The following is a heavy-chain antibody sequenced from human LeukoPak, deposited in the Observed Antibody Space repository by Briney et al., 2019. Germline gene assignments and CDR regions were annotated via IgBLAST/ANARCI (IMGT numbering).Heavy chain of an antibody. CDR3: ARHGYYYGSGSRYYYMDV. J-gene: IGHJ6*03. Sequence: SETLSLTCTVSGGSISSYYWSWIRQPAGKGLEWIGCIYTSGSTNYNPSLKSRVTMSVDTSKNQFSLKLSSVTAADTAVYYCARHGYYYGSGSRYYYMDVWGKGTTVTVSS. CDR2: IYTSGST. D-gene: IGHD3-10*01. CDR1: GGSISSYY. V-gene: IGHV4-4*07.